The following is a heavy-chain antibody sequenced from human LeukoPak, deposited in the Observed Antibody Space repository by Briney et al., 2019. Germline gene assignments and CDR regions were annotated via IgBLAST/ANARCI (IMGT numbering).Heavy chain of an antibody. J-gene: IGHJ4*02. CDR1: GFTFSSYS. CDR2: ISSSSSTI. Sequence: GGSLRLSCAVSGFTFSSYSMNWVRQAPGKGLEWVSYISSSSSTIHYADSVNGRFTISRDNAKNSLYLQMNSLRAEDTAVYYCARDFHRRLYDSSGYYPYWGQGTLVTVSS. CDR3: ARDFHRRLYDSSGYYPY. D-gene: IGHD3-22*01. V-gene: IGHV3-48*01.